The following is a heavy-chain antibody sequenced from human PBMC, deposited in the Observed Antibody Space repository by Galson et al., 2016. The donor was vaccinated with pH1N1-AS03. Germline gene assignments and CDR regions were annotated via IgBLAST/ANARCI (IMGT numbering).Heavy chain of an antibody. D-gene: IGHD2-15*01. CDR2: VSARGTT. Sequence: ETLSLTCTVSGDSVSHYASYWGWIRQAPGKGLEWIATVSARGTTYHNPSLDSRLTISLDTSKNHFSLTLTSVTAADTAMYYCARDRRDCSGGSCSQDGWFDPWGQGTLVVVSS. J-gene: IGHJ5*02. CDR3: ARDRRDCSGGSCSQDGWFDP. CDR1: GDSVSHYASY. V-gene: IGHV4-39*07.